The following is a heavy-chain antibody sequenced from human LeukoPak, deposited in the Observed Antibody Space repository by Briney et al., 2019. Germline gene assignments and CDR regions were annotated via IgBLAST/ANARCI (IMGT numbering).Heavy chain of an antibody. V-gene: IGHV3-21*04. CDR2: ISSSSRNI. CDR3: AKGAGQLWRNLDY. D-gene: IGHD5-18*01. J-gene: IGHJ4*02. Sequence: GGSLRLSCVVSGFTFRSYSMNWVRQAPGKGLEWVSSISSSSRNIYYADSVKGRVTISRDNAKNSLYLQMNSLRAEDTAVYYCAKGAGQLWRNLDYWGQGTLVTVSS. CDR1: GFTFRSYS.